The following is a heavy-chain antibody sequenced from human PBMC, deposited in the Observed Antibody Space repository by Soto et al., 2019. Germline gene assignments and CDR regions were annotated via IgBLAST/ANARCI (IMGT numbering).Heavy chain of an antibody. J-gene: IGHJ4*02. V-gene: IGHV3-23*01. D-gene: IGHD4-17*01. CDR1: GFTFSSYA. Sequence: GGSLRLSCAASGFTFSSYAMSWVRQAPGKGLEWVSAISGSGGSTYYADSVKGRFTISRDNSKNTLYLQMNSLRAEDTAVYYCAKEGNDYGDYVTYYFDYWGQGTLVTVSS. CDR3: AKEGNDYGDYVTYYFDY. CDR2: ISGSGGST.